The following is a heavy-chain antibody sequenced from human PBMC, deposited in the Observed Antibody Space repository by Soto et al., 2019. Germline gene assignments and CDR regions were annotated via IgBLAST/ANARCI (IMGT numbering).Heavy chain of an antibody. Sequence: VLQVESGGGVVQPGRSLRLSCTVSRFSFHSYGMHWVRQAPGKGLEWVAVISYDGSNKYYADSVKGRFTISRDNSKNTLYLQMVSLRPEDTAVYYCTTVTAVGSRWFGLLPLGPFDYWGQGTLVTVSS. D-gene: IGHD3-10*01. CDR2: ISYDGSNK. CDR1: RFSFHSYG. J-gene: IGHJ4*02. CDR3: TTVTAVGSRWFGLLPLGPFDY. V-gene: IGHV3-30*03.